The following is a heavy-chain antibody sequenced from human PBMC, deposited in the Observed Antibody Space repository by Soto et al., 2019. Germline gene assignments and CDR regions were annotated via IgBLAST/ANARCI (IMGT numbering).Heavy chain of an antibody. V-gene: IGHV1-8*02. D-gene: IGHD3-3*01. J-gene: IGHJ4*02. CDR1: GYTFTSYD. CDR3: ARVAGGTIFGVVTSDY. CDR2: MNPNSGNT. Sequence: ASVKVSCKASGYTFTSYDINWVRQATGQGLEWMGWMNPNSGNTGYAQKFQGRVTMTSNTSISTAYMELSSLRSEDTAVFYCARVAGGTIFGVVTSDYWGQGTLVTVSS.